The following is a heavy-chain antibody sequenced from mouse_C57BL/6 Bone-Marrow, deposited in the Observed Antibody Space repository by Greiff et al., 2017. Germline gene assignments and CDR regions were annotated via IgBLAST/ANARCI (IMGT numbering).Heavy chain of an antibody. J-gene: IGHJ2*01. CDR1: GYTFTSYW. D-gene: IGHD3-1*01. CDR2: INPPSGRT. Sequence: QVQLQESGAELVKPGASVKMSCKASGYTFTSYWITWVKQRPGQGLEWIGDINPPSGRTNYNEKFQSKAILTVDTTSNTAYMQLSSLTSEDSAVFYCARSGPLCRSFDYWGQGTTLTVSS. CDR3: ARSGPLCRSFDY. V-gene: IGHV1-55*01.